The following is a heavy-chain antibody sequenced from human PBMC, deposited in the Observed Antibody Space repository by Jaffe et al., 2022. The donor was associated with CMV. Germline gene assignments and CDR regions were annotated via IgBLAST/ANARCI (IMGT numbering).Heavy chain of an antibody. D-gene: IGHD4-17*01. CDR1: GGSISSSSYY. CDR2: IYYSGST. J-gene: IGHJ3*02. Sequence: QLQLQESGPGLVKPSETLSLTCTVSGGSISSSSYYWGWIRQPPGKGLEWIGSIYYSGSTYYNPSLKSRVTISVDTSKNQFSLKLSSVTAADTAVYYCARHLGESDEGYDYGDYSRPWDAFDIWGQGTMVTVSS. CDR3: ARHLGESDEGYDYGDYSRPWDAFDI. V-gene: IGHV4-39*01.